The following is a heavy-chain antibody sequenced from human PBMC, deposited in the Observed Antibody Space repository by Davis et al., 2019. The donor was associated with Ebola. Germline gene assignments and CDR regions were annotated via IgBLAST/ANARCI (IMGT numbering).Heavy chain of an antibody. CDR3: ARGDYPGNWFDP. D-gene: IGHD4-17*01. V-gene: IGHV1-18*01. CDR1: GYTFTSYG. Sequence: ASVKVSCKASGYTFTSYGISWVRQAPGQGLEWMGWISAYNGNTNYAQKLQGRVTMTTDTSTSTTYMELSRLRSDDTAVYYCARGDYPGNWFDPWGQGTLVTVSS. CDR2: ISAYNGNT. J-gene: IGHJ5*02.